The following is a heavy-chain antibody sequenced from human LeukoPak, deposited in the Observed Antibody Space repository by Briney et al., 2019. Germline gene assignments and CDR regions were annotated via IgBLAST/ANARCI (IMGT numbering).Heavy chain of an antibody. J-gene: IGHJ4*02. Sequence: SQTLSLTCTVSGGSISSGSYYWSWIRQPGGKGLEWIGRIYTSGSTNYNPSLKSRVTISVDTSKNQFSLKLSSVTAADTAVYYCARVPFYYDSQRGDYWGQGTLVTVSS. CDR3: ARVPFYYDSQRGDY. CDR2: IYTSGST. V-gene: IGHV4-61*02. D-gene: IGHD3-22*01. CDR1: GGSISSGSYY.